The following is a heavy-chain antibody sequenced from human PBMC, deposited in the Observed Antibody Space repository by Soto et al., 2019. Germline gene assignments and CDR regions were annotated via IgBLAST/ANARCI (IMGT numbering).Heavy chain of an antibody. CDR2: IYSEGTP. CDR3: ARSTYYDILTGSYYYYAMDV. CDR1: GFTVGSNY. J-gene: IGHJ6*02. V-gene: IGHV3-53*01. D-gene: IGHD3-9*01. Sequence: GGSLRLSCAASGFTVGSNYMSWVRQAPGKGLEWVSVIYSEGTPYYADSVKGRFTISRENSNNTLYLHMNNLRAEDTAVYYCARSTYYDILTGSYYYYAMDVWGQGTTVTV.